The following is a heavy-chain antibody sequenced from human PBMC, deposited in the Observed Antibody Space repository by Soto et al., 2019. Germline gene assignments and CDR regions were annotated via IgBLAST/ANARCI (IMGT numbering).Heavy chain of an antibody. CDR2: AYYVGTI. CDR1: GGSISTSGSY. CDR3: ARLPLVRGVTA. Sequence: QLHLQESGPGLVKPSETLSLTCSVSGGSISTSGSYWGWVRQAPEKGLEWIGSAYYVGTINYNPSLQRRFALSVDTSKNQFSLKLTSVTAADTAGYYCARLPLVRGVTAWGQGTLVTVSS. D-gene: IGHD3-10*01. V-gene: IGHV4-39*01. J-gene: IGHJ5*02.